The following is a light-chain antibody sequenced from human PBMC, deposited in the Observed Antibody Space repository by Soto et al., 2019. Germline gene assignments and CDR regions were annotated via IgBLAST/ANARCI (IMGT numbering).Light chain of an antibody. V-gene: IGKV3-11*01. CDR3: QQYGSSPYT. CDR2: GAS. CDR1: QNVRTF. J-gene: IGKJ2*01. Sequence: EVVLTQSPATLSLSPGERATLSCRASQNVRTFLDWYQQKPGQAPRLLIYGASNRATGIPARFSGSGSGTDFTLTISSLEPEDFAVYYCQQYGSSPYTFGQGTKLEIK.